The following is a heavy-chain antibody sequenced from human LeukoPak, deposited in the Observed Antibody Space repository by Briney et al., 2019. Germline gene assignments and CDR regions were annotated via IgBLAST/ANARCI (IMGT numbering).Heavy chain of an antibody. Sequence: ASVKVSCKASGGTFSSYAISWVRQAPGQGLEWMGGIIPIFGTANYAQKFQGRVTITADESTSTAYMELSSLRSEDTAVYYCARVSRFSWGGEIAAGPWETGTPYDYWGQGTLVTVSS. CDR3: ARVSRFSWGGEIAAGPWETGTPYDY. CDR2: IIPIFGTA. V-gene: IGHV1-69*13. J-gene: IGHJ4*02. CDR1: GGTFSSYA. D-gene: IGHD6-13*01.